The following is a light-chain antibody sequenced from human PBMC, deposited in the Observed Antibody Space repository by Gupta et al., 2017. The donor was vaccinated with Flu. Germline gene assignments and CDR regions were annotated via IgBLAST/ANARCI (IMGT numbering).Light chain of an antibody. J-gene: IGKJ2*01. V-gene: IGKV3-20*01. CDR3: QQYCSSPRT. Sequence: GTLSLSPGERATLSCRTSQSVSNTYLAWYQQKPGQAPRLLMYGTSSRATGIPDRFSGGGSGTDFTLIISRLEPEDFAVYYCQQYCSSPRTFGQGTKLEIK. CDR2: GTS. CDR1: QSVSNTY.